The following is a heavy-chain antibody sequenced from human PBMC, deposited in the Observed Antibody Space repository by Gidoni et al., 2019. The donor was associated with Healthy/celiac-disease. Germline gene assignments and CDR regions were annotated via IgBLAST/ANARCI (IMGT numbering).Heavy chain of an antibody. V-gene: IGHV4-34*01. CDR3: ARGRTYYYDSSGYFRAVQLDY. Sequence: QVQLQQWGAGRLKPSETLSLTGAVYGGSVSGYYWSWIRKPPGKGLEWIGEINHSGSTNYNPSLKSRVPISVDTSKNQFSLKLSSVTAADTAVYYCARGRTYYYDSSGYFRAVQLDYWGQGTLVTVSS. J-gene: IGHJ4*02. CDR2: INHSGST. CDR1: GGSVSGYY. D-gene: IGHD3-22*01.